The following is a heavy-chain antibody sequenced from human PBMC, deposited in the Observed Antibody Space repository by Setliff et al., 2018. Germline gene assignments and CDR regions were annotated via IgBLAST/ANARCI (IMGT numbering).Heavy chain of an antibody. CDR2: TIPLLPLP. V-gene: IGHV1-69*10. J-gene: IGHJ4*02. CDR3: ARRFSSGNYNNLGY. Sequence: GASVKVSCKASGGIFSTLAITWVRQAPGQGLEWMGGTIPLLPLPNYAVKFQGRVTMTRNTSISTAYMELSALRSDDTAVYYCARRFSSGNYNNLGYWGQGALVTVSS. D-gene: IGHD3-10*01. CDR1: GGIFSTLA.